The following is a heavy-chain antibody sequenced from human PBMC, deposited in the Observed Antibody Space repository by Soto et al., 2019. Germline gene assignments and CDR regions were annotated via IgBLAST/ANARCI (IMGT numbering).Heavy chain of an antibody. J-gene: IGHJ5*02. Sequence: GGSLRLSCAASGFTFSSYAMSWVRQAPGRGLEWVSAISGSGGSTYYADSVKGRFTISRDNSKNTPYLQMNSLRAEDTAVYYCAKAGSSWYDDWFDPWGQGTLVTVSS. V-gene: IGHV3-23*01. CDR2: ISGSGGST. D-gene: IGHD6-13*01. CDR3: AKAGSSWYDDWFDP. CDR1: GFTFSSYA.